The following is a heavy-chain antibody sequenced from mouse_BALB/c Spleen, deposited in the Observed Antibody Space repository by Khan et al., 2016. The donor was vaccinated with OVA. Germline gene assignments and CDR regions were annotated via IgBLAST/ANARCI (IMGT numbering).Heavy chain of an antibody. CDR3: ARDGSRYNYAMDY. V-gene: IGHV3-2*02. CDR2: ISSGGST. Sequence: VQLQQSGPGLVKPSQSLSLTCTVTGYSITSDYAWNWIRQFPGNKLEWMGYISSGGSTNYNPALKSRISITRDTSKNQFFLQLNSVTTEDTATYYCARDGSRYNYAMDYWGQGTSVTVSS. J-gene: IGHJ4*01. D-gene: IGHD2-3*01. CDR1: GYSITSDYA.